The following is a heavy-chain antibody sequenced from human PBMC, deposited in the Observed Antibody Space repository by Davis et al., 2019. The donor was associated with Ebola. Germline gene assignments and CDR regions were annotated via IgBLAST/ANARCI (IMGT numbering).Heavy chain of an antibody. CDR2: IIPILGIA. J-gene: IGHJ4*02. V-gene: IGHV1-69*04. D-gene: IGHD5-18*01. CDR1: GYTFTSYG. Sequence: SVKVSCKASGYTFTSYGISWVRQAPGQGLEWMGRIIPILGIANYAQKFQGRVTITADKSTSTAYMELSSLRSEDTAVYYCARVIREYSYGYDYWGQGTLVTVSS. CDR3: ARVIREYSYGYDY.